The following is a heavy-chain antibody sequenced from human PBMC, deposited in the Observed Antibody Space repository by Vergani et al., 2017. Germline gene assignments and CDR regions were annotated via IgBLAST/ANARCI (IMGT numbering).Heavy chain of an antibody. D-gene: IGHD3-22*01. CDR1: GFTFSSYG. CDR3: AKDAPIYYYDSSGLMDFQH. V-gene: IGHV3-30*18. J-gene: IGHJ1*01. Sequence: VQLLESGGGLVQPGGSLRLSCAASGFTFSSYGMHWVRQAPGKGLEWVAVISYDGSNKYYADSVKGRFTISRDNSKNTLYLQMNSLRAEDTAVYYCAKDAPIYYYDSSGLMDFQHWGQGTLVTVSS. CDR2: ISYDGSNK.